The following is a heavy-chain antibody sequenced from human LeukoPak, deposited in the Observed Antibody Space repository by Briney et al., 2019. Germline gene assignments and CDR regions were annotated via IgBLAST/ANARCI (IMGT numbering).Heavy chain of an antibody. Sequence: GGSLRLSCAASGFTFDDYAMHWVRQAPGKGLEWVSGISWNSGSIGYADSVKGRFTISRDNAKNSLYLHMNRLRVEDTAVYYCAREGIPSGWYGLDVWGQGTTVTVSS. CDR2: ISWNSGSI. CDR3: AREGIPSGWYGLDV. V-gene: IGHV3-9*01. CDR1: GFTFDDYA. D-gene: IGHD6-19*01. J-gene: IGHJ6*02.